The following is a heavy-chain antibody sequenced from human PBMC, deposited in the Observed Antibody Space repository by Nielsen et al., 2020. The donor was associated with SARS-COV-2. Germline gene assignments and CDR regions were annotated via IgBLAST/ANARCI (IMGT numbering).Heavy chain of an antibody. CDR3: AKARSNDVTAAANY. J-gene: IGHJ4*02. CDR2: MSGSGGST. D-gene: IGHD6-13*01. Sequence: GGSLRLSCAASGFIFSSFAMSWVRQAPGKGLEWVSVMSGSGGSTYYADSVKGRFTVSRDNSKNTLYLQMNSLRAEDTAVYYCAKARSNDVTAAANYWGQGTLVTVSS. V-gene: IGHV3-23*01. CDR1: GFIFSSFA.